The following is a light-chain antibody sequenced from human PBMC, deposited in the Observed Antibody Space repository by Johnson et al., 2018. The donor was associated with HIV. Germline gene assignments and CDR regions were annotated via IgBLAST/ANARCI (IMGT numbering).Light chain of an antibody. CDR3: GTWDSSLNSYV. CDR1: TSNIGSNS. CDR2: DNN. Sequence: QSVLTQPPSVSAAPGQKVTISCSGNTSNIGSNSVSWYQHLPGIAPKLLVYDNNKRPSGIPDRFSGSKSGTSATLGITGLQTGDEADYYCGTWDSSLNSYVFGTGTKVSVL. V-gene: IGLV1-51*01. J-gene: IGLJ1*01.